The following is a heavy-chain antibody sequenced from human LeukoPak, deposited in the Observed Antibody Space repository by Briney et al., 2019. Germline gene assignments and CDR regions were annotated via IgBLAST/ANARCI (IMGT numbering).Heavy chain of an antibody. CDR3: AKITSVVGTAMDPGAFDI. J-gene: IGHJ3*02. D-gene: IGHD5-18*01. CDR2: ISGSGGST. V-gene: IGHV3-23*01. CDR1: GFTFSSYA. Sequence: LSGGSLRLSCAASGFTFSSYAMSWVRQAPGKGLEWVSAISGSGGSTYYADSVKGRFTISRDNSKNTLYLQMNSLRAEDTAVYYCAKITSVVGTAMDPGAFDIWGQGTMVTVSS.